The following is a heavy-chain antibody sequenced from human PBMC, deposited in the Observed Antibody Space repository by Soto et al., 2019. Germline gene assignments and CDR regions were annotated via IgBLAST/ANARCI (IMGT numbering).Heavy chain of an antibody. CDR2: ISNSGGST. J-gene: IGHJ5*02. D-gene: IGHD6-13*01. CDR3: ARSSGSSRGWFDP. Sequence: GGSLRLTCADFGGTCSNYAITWVRQAPGKGLEWGPGISNSGGSTYYADSEKGRFTISRDTPNDQFALTLSSVTAEDTAVYYCARSSGSSRGWFDPWGQVSPVTVSS. V-gene: IGHV3-23*01. CDR1: GGTCSNYA.